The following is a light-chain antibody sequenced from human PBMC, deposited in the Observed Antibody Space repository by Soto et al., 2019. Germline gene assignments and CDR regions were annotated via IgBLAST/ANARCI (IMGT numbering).Light chain of an antibody. J-gene: IGLJ3*02. CDR1: SSDVGGYNY. Sequence: QSALTLPRSVSGSPGQSVTISCTGTSSDVGGYNYVSWYQQHPGKAPKLMIYDVSQRPSGVPNRFSGSKSDNTASLTISGLQAEDEADYYCCSYAGTYTWVFGGGTKLTVL. V-gene: IGLV2-11*01. CDR3: CSYAGTYTWV. CDR2: DVS.